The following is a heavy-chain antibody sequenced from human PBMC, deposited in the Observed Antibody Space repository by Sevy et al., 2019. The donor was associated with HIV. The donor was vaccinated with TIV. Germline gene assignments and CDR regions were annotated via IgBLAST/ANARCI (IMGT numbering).Heavy chain of an antibody. J-gene: IGHJ3*02. CDR3: ASHHCSGGSCYSDAFDI. D-gene: IGHD2-15*01. Sequence: GGSLRLSCAASGFTFSSYAMHWVRQAPGKGLEWVSSISSSSSYIYYADSVKGRFTISRDNAKNSLYLQMNSLRAEDTAVYYCASHHCSGGSCYSDAFDIWGQGTMVTVSS. V-gene: IGHV3-21*01. CDR1: GFTFSSYA. CDR2: ISSSSSYI.